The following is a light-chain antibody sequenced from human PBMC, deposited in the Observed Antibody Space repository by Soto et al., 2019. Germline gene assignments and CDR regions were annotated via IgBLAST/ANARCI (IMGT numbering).Light chain of an antibody. CDR1: QSVSSS. CDR3: QQRGNWPRT. Sequence: EIVLTQSPATLSLSPGERATLSCRASQSVSSSLAWYQQKPGQAPRLLIYDASNRATGIPARFSGSGSGTDFTLSLRSLEPEDCAVYYCQQRGNWPRTFGQGTKLEIK. CDR2: DAS. V-gene: IGKV3-11*01. J-gene: IGKJ2*01.